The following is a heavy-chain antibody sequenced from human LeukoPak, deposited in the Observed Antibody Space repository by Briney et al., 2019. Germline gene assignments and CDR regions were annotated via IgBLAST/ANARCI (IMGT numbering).Heavy chain of an antibody. V-gene: IGHV3-7*01. D-gene: IGHD3-22*01. Sequence: GGSLRLSCAASGFIFSNFWMTWVRQAPGQGLEWVANIKQGGSEKYYVDSVRGRFTMSRDNAKNSLNLQMNSVRAEDTVVYYCARFFYSSGYYYVPPSGVFDIWGQGTRVTVSS. CDR3: ARFFYSSGYYYVPPSGVFDI. CDR1: GFIFSNFW. J-gene: IGHJ3*02. CDR2: IKQGGSEK.